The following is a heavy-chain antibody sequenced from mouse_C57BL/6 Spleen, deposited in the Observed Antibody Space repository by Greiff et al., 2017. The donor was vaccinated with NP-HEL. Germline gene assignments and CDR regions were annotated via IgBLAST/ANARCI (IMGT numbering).Heavy chain of an antibody. CDR2: FYPGSGSI. J-gene: IGHJ2*01. D-gene: IGHD2-4*01. CDR1: GYTFTEYT. Sequence: QVQLQQSGAELVKPGASVKLSCKASGYTFTEYTIHWVKQRSGQGLEWIGWFYPGSGSIKYNEKFKDKATLTADKSSSTVYMELSRLTSEDSAVYFCARHEEKYYDYGGSFDYWGQGTTLTVSS. V-gene: IGHV1-62-2*01. CDR3: ARHEEKYYDYGGSFDY.